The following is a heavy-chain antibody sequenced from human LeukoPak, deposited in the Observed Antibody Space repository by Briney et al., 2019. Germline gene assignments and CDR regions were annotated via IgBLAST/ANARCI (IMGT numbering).Heavy chain of an antibody. J-gene: IGHJ6*03. CDR1: GFTFSSYW. CDR3: AREATPDYYYMDV. CDR2: IKQDGSEK. V-gene: IGHV3-7*01. D-gene: IGHD5-12*01. Sequence: GGSLRLSCAASGFTFSSYWMSWVRQAPGKGLEWVANIKQDGSEKYYVDSVKGRFTISRDNAKNSLYLQMNSLRAEDTAVYYCAREATPDYYYMDVWGKGTTVTISS.